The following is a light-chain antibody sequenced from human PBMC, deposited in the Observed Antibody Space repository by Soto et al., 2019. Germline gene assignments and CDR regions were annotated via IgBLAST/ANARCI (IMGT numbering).Light chain of an antibody. CDR1: SGHSSYA. Sequence: QPVLTQSPSASASLGASVKFTCTLSSGHSSYAIAWHQQQPEKGPRFLMKVNSDGDHSKGDGIPDRFSGSSSGAERYLTISILQYEDEADYYCQTWGTGIVVFGGGTKLTVL. CDR2: VNSDGDH. J-gene: IGLJ2*01. CDR3: QTWGTGIVV. V-gene: IGLV4-69*01.